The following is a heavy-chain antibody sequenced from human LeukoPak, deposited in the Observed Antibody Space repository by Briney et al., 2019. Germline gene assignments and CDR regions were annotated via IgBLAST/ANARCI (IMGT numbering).Heavy chain of an antibody. V-gene: IGHV3-9*01. Sequence: GGSLRLSCAASGFTFDDYAMHWVRQAPGKGLEWVSGISWNSGSIGYADSVKGRFTISRDNAKNSLYLQLDSLRADDTAMYLCAREGGGGFDYWGQGTLVTVSS. J-gene: IGHJ4*02. CDR1: GFTFDDYA. CDR3: AREGGGGFDY. CDR2: ISWNSGSI. D-gene: IGHD3-16*01.